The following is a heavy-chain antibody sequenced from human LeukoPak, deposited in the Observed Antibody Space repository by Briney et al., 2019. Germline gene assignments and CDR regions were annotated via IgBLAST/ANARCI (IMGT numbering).Heavy chain of an antibody. J-gene: IGHJ6*03. CDR1: GGSISSYY. CDR3: ARDVVATSYYYYYMDV. V-gene: IGHV4-59*12. CDR2: IYYSGST. Sequence: SETPSLTCTVSGGSISSYYWSWIRQPPGKGLEWIGYIYYSGSTNYNPSLKSRVTISVDTSKNQFSLKLSSVTAADTAVYYCARDVVATSYYYYYMDVWGKGTTVTISS. D-gene: IGHD5-12*01.